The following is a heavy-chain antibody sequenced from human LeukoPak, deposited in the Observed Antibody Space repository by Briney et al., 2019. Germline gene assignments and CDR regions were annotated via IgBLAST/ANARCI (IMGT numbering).Heavy chain of an antibody. D-gene: IGHD7-27*01. Sequence: QAGGSLRLSCAASGFSVSSNYMSWVRQAPGKGLEWVSVIYSDGNTYYADSVKGRFTISRDNSKNTLYLQMNSLRAEDTAVYYCARDGPQLGGDRVWIWGQGTMVTVSS. CDR2: IYSDGNT. CDR1: GFSVSSNY. CDR3: ARDGPQLGGDRVWI. J-gene: IGHJ3*02. V-gene: IGHV3-53*05.